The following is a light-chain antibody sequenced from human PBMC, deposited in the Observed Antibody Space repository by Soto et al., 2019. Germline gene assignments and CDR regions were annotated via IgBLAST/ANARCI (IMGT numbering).Light chain of an antibody. Sequence: DIQMTQSPSILSASVGDRVTITCRASQRIDTWLAWYQQKPGTAPKLLMYLASTLESGVPARFRGSGSATECTLSISRLQPDDFPTYYCQQYGSYSRTFGQGTKVDIK. CDR1: QRIDTW. J-gene: IGKJ1*01. CDR3: QQYGSYSRT. CDR2: LAS. V-gene: IGKV1-5*03.